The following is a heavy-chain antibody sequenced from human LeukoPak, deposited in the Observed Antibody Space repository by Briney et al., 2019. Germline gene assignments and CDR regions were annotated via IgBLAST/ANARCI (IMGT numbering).Heavy chain of an antibody. J-gene: IGHJ4*02. CDR2: INHSGST. D-gene: IGHD3-10*01. V-gene: IGHV4-34*01. CDR1: GGSFSGYY. Sequence: SETLSLTCVVYGGSFSGYYWSWIRQPPGKGLEWIGEINHSGSTNYNPSLKSRVTISVDTSKNQFSLKLSSVTAADTAVYYCARGPGTMVRGVEPFDYWGQGTLVTVSS. CDR3: ARGPGTMVRGVEPFDY.